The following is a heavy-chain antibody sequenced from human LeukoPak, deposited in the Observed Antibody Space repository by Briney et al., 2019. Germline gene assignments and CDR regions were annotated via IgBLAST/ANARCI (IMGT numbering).Heavy chain of an antibody. J-gene: IGHJ4*02. V-gene: IGHV4-34*01. CDR1: GGSFSGYY. Sequence: SETLPLTCAVYGGSFSGYYWSWIRQPPGKGLEWIGEINHSGSTNYNPSLKSRVTISVDTSKNQFSLKLSSVTAADTAVYYCARGWHMGIDYWGQGTLVTVSS. CDR2: INHSGST. CDR3: ARGWHMGIDY. D-gene: IGHD6-13*01.